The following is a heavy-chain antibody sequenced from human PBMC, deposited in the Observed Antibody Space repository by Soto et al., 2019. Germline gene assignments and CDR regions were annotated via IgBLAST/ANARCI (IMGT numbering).Heavy chain of an antibody. D-gene: IGHD3-3*01. CDR3: ARGAIFGVVTNKKYYYYYGMDV. J-gene: IGHJ6*02. Sequence: PSETLSLTCTVSGGSISSYYWSWIRQPPGKGLEWIGYIYYSGSTNCNPSLKSRVTISVDTSKNQFSLKLSSVTAADTAVYYCARGAIFGVVTNKKYYYYYGMDVWGQGTTVTVSS. CDR1: GGSISSYY. V-gene: IGHV4-59*01. CDR2: IYYSGST.